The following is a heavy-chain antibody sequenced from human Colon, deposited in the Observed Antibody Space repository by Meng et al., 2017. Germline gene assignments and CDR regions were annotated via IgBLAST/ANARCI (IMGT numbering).Heavy chain of an antibody. CDR1: GFTFSSYE. CDR2: ISSSSSTI. V-gene: IGHV3-48*03. D-gene: IGHD6-19*01. CDR3: ARGGEQWLGGWGFDY. Sequence: GESLKISCAASGFTFSSYEMNWVRQAPGKGLEWVSYISSSSSTIYYADSVKGRFTISRDNAKNSLYLQMNSLRAEDTAVYYCARGGEQWLGGWGFDYWGQGTLVTVSS. J-gene: IGHJ4*02.